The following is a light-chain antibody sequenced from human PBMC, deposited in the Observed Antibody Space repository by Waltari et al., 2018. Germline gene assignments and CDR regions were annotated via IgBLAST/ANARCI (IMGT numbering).Light chain of an antibody. CDR2: GAS. CDR1: QSIFYRSNNKNY. Sequence: DIVMTQSPDSLAVFLGERATINCKSSQSIFYRSNNKNYLDWYQQKSGQPPKLLIYGASTRESGVPDRFSGSGSGTDFTLPISSLQAEDVAVYFCQQYYSPPLTFGGGTKVEIK. CDR3: QQYYSPPLT. V-gene: IGKV4-1*01. J-gene: IGKJ4*01.